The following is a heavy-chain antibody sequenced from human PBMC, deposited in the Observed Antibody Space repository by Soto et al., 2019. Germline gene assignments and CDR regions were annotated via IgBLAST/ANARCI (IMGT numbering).Heavy chain of an antibody. Sequence: PGGSLRLSCAASGFTFSSYSMNWVRQAPGKGLEWVSYISSSSSTIYYADSVKGRFTISRDNAKNSLYLQMNSLRDEDTAVYYCARDDSSGYYPSEYYGMDVWGQGTTVTVSS. D-gene: IGHD3-22*01. CDR1: GFTFSSYS. CDR3: ARDDSSGYYPSEYYGMDV. CDR2: ISSSSSTI. V-gene: IGHV3-48*02. J-gene: IGHJ6*02.